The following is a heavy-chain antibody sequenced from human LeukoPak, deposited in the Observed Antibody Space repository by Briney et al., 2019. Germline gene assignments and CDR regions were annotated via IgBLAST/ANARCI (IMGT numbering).Heavy chain of an antibody. Sequence: GGSLRLSCAAPGFTFSSYAMHWVRQAPGKGLEGVAVISYDGSNKYYADSVKGRFTISRDNSKNTLYLQMNSLRAEDTAVYYCARDGLGYSSGWYYFDYWGQGTLVTVSS. V-gene: IGHV3-30*04. CDR3: ARDGLGYSSGWYYFDY. CDR2: ISYDGSNK. J-gene: IGHJ4*02. CDR1: GFTFSSYA. D-gene: IGHD6-19*01.